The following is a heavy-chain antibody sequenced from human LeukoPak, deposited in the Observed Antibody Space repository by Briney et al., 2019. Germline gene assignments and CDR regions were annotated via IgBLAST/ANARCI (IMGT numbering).Heavy chain of an antibody. V-gene: IGHV3-9*01. Sequence: PGGSLRLSCAASGFTFDDYAMHWVRPAPGKGLEWVSGISWNSGSIGYADSEKGRFTISRDNAKNSLYLQINSLRAEDTALYYCAKAPEWELSIYYFDYWGQGTLVTVSS. D-gene: IGHD1-26*01. CDR2: ISWNSGSI. CDR3: AKAPEWELSIYYFDY. CDR1: GFTFDDYA. J-gene: IGHJ4*02.